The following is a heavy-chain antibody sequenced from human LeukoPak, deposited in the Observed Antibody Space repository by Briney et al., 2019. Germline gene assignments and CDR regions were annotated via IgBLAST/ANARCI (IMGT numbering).Heavy chain of an antibody. CDR1: GFTFSSYG. Sequence: GGSLRLSCAASGFTFSSYGMHWVRQAPGKGLEWVAVISYDGSNKYYADSVKGRFTISRDNSKNTLYLQMNSLRAEDTAVYYCAKWGHSSGYLYYFDYWGQGTLVTVSS. CDR2: ISYDGSNK. J-gene: IGHJ4*02. V-gene: IGHV3-30*18. D-gene: IGHD3-22*01. CDR3: AKWGHSSGYLYYFDY.